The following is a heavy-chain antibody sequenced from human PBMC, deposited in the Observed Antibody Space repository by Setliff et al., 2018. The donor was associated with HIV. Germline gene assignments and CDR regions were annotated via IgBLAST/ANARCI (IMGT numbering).Heavy chain of an antibody. Sequence: SETLSLTCTVSGGSLSNHYWSWLRQSPKNGLEWIGYVYYSGSTNYKPSFKSPVSISVDTSRNQFSLNLTSLTTADTAMYYCARSYYDFWNGLPRSFDVWGQGTMVTVSS. V-gene: IGHV4-59*11. CDR2: VYYSGST. CDR3: ARSYYDFWNGLPRSFDV. CDR1: GGSLSNHY. D-gene: IGHD3-3*01. J-gene: IGHJ3*01.